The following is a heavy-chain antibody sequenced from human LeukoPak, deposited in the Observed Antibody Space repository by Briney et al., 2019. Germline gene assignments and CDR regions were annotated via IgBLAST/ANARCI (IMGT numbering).Heavy chain of an antibody. CDR2: FFLKGST. D-gene: IGHD2-2*01. V-gene: IGHV4-38-2*02. CDR3: ARVARCTSCFDVDY. Sequence: SETLSLTCTVSGYSITSAYYWGWIRTPPGKGVEWIGSFFLKGSTYYKPSLKSRVTISVDTSKNQFSLTLSSVTAADTAVYYCARVARCTSCFDVDYWGQGTLVTVSS. J-gene: IGHJ4*02. CDR1: GYSITSAYY.